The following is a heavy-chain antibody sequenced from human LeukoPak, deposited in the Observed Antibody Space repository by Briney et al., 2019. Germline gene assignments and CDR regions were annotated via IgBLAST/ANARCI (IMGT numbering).Heavy chain of an antibody. D-gene: IGHD3-10*01. CDR2: IYYSGST. CDR3: ARAELLSPFDY. V-gene: IGHV4-59*01. J-gene: IGHJ4*02. CDR1: GGSISSYY. Sequence: SETLSLTCTVSGGSISSYYWSWIRQPPGKGLEWIGYIYYSGSTNYNPSLKSRVTISVDTSKNQFSLKLSSVTAADTAVYYCARAELLSPFDYWGQGTLVTVSS.